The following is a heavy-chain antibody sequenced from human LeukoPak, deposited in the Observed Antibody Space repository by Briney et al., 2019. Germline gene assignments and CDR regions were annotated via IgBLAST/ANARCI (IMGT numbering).Heavy chain of an antibody. CDR1: GGSIGSHY. D-gene: IGHD3-22*01. Sequence: SETLSLTCTVSGGSIGSHYWSWIRQPPGKGLEWIGYVFYSGTTNYNPSLKSRVTISVDTSKKQFPLKLSSVTAADTAVYYCARDYYDSRGEAFDIWGLGTMVTVSS. CDR3: ARDYYDSRGEAFDI. V-gene: IGHV4-59*11. CDR2: VFYSGTT. J-gene: IGHJ3*02.